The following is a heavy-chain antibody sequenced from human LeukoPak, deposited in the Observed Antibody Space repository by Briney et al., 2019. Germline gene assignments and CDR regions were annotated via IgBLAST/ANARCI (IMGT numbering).Heavy chain of an antibody. D-gene: IGHD3-22*01. V-gene: IGHV4-61*01. Sequence: SETLSLTCTVSGGSVSSGSYYWSWIRQPPGKGLEWIGYIYYSGSTNYNPSLKSRVTISVDKSKNQFSLKLSSVTAADTAVYYCASNGYYYDSSGFDPWGQGTLVTVSS. CDR2: IYYSGST. J-gene: IGHJ5*02. CDR1: GGSVSSGSYY. CDR3: ASNGYYYDSSGFDP.